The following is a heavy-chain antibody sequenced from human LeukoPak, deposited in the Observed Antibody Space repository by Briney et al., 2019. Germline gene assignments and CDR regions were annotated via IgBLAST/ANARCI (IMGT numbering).Heavy chain of an antibody. CDR2: INAGNGNT. CDR1: GYTFTSYA. V-gene: IGHV1-3*01. Sequence: ASVKVSCKASGYTFTSYAMHWVRQAPGQRLEWMGWINAGNGNTKYSQKFQGRVTITRDTSASTAYMELSSLRSEDTAVYYCARGRGDTAMVRGVFDYWGQGTLVTVSS. D-gene: IGHD5-18*01. CDR3: ARGRGDTAMVRGVFDY. J-gene: IGHJ4*02.